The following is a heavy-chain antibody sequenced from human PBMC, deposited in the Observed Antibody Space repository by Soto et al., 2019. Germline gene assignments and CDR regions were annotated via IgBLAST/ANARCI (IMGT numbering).Heavy chain of an antibody. V-gene: IGHV3-23*01. Sequence: GGSLRLSCAASGFTFSSYAMSWVRQAPGKGLEWVSAISGSGGSTYYADSVKGRFTISRDNSKNTLYLQMNSLRAEDTAVYYCASGPRNYDILTGYYSKQFDYWGQGTLVTVSS. CDR3: ASGPRNYDILTGYYSKQFDY. J-gene: IGHJ4*02. CDR2: ISGSGGST. CDR1: GFTFSSYA. D-gene: IGHD3-9*01.